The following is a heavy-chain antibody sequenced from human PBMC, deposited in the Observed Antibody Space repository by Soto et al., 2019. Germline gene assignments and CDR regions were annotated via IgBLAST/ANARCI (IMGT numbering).Heavy chain of an antibody. CDR2: ISSGGEYT. CDR3: ASDFQESQYYYYCMDV. J-gene: IGHJ6*03. D-gene: IGHD3-10*01. CDR1: GFTFSSYS. V-gene: IGHV3-21*06. Sequence: EVQLVESGGGLVKPGGSLRLSCVVSGFTFSSYSMNWVRQAPGKGLEWVSSISSGGEYTYYADSVKGRFTISRDNAKNSVYLQMNSLTAEDTALYYCASDFQESQYYYYCMDVWGKGTTVTVSS.